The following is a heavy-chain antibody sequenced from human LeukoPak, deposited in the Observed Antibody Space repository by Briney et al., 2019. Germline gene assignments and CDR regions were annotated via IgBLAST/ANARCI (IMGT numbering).Heavy chain of an antibody. D-gene: IGHD2-2*01. CDR3: APLGYCSDTSCPDADY. CDR2: ISGSDGST. J-gene: IGHJ4*02. V-gene: IGHV3-23*01. CDR1: GFTFSSYA. Sequence: PGGSLRLSCAASGFTFSSYAMSWVRQAPGKGLEWVSTISGSDGSTYYADSLKGRFTISRDNSKNTLYLQMNSLRAEDTAVYYCAPLGYCSDTSCPDADYWGQGTLVTVSS.